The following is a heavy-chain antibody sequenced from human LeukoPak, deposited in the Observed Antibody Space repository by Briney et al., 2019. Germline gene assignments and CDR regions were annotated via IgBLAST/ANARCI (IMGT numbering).Heavy chain of an antibody. CDR1: GGSFSGYY. J-gene: IGHJ3*02. CDR2: INHSGST. D-gene: IGHD3-10*01. CDR3: ARVWGVRRAFDI. Sequence: PSGTLSLTCAVYGGSFSGYYWSWIRQPPGKGLEWIGEINHSGSTNYNPSLKSRVTISVDTSKNQFSLKLSSVTAADTAVYYCARVWGVRRAFDIWGQGTMVTVSS. V-gene: IGHV4-34*01.